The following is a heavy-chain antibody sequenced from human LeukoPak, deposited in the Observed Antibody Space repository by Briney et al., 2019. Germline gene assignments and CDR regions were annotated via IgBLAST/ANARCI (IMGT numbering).Heavy chain of an antibody. CDR2: INHGGST. CDR3: AKHLRRRFFSRTLGFDP. V-gene: IGHV4-34*01. D-gene: IGHD3-3*01. J-gene: IGHJ5*02. CDR1: GGSFSDSY. Sequence: SETLSLTCAVYGGSFSDSYWSWIRQPPGKGLEWIGEINHGGSTKFNPSLKSRVTISLDTSRNQFSLKVNPVTAADTAVYYCAKHLRRRFFSRTLGFDPWGQGTLVTVSS.